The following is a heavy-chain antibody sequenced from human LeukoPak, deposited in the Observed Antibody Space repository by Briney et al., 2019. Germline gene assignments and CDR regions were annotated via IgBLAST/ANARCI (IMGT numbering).Heavy chain of an antibody. D-gene: IGHD3-10*01. CDR2: IYYSGST. CDR1: GGSISSSSYY. Sequence: SETLSLTCTVSGGSISSSSYYWGWIRQPPGKGLEWIGSIYYSGSTYYNPSLKSRVTISVDTSKNQFSLKLSSVTPEDTAVYYCARGPWGSGSSPSTPIDYWGQGTPVTVSS. J-gene: IGHJ4*02. V-gene: IGHV4-39*07. CDR3: ARGPWGSGSSPSTPIDY.